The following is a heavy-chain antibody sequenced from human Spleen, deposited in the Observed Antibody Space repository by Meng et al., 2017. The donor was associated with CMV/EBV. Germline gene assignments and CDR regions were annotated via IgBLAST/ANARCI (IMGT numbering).Heavy chain of an antibody. Sequence: GESLKISCVTSGLDFSNYGMNWVRQAPGKGLEWVAFIRYDGSNKYYADSVKGRFTISRDNSKNTLYLQMNSLRAEDTAVYYCEKGEYCSSTSCPFDYWGQGTLVTVSS. CDR1: GLDFSNYG. CDR2: IRYDGSNK. D-gene: IGHD2-2*01. J-gene: IGHJ4*02. CDR3: EKGEYCSSTSCPFDY. V-gene: IGHV3-30*02.